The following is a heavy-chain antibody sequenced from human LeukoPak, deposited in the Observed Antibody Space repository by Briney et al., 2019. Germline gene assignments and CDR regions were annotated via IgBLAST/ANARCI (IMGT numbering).Heavy chain of an antibody. D-gene: IGHD4-17*01. V-gene: IGHV3-7*01. CDR3: ARGTQTYGDQEGG. Sequence: GGSLRLSCAASGFTFSSYWMSWVRQAPGKGLEWVANIKEDGSQKYYVDSVKGRFTISRDNAKNSLYLQMNSLRAEDTAVYYCARGTQTYGDQEGGWGQGTLVTVSS. J-gene: IGHJ4*02. CDR1: GFTFSSYW. CDR2: IKEDGSQK.